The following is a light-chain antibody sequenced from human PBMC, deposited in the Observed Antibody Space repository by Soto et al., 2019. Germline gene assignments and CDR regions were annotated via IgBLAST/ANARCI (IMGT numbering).Light chain of an antibody. V-gene: IGKV1-5*01. J-gene: IGKJ1*01. CDR3: QHWT. CDR1: QSISSW. Sequence: DIQMTQSPSTLSASVGDRVTITCRASQSISSWLAWYQQKPGKAPKLLIYDASSLVSGVPSRFSGSGSGTEFTLTISSLQPDDFATYYCQHWTFGQGTKVEIK. CDR2: DAS.